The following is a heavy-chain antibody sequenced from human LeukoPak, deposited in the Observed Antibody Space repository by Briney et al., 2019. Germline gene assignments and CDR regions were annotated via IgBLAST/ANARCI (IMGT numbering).Heavy chain of an antibody. J-gene: IGHJ3*02. V-gene: IGHV6-1*01. Sequence: SQTPSLTCVISGDSSISKNAWNWVRQSPSGGLECLGRTYYSSKWYSEYAESVKSRITINVDTSKYQFSLQLNSVTPEDTAVYYCARGWARDGFNIWSQGTKVTVSS. D-gene: IGHD6-13*01. CDR3: ARGWARDGFNI. CDR2: TYYSSKWYS. CDR1: GDSSISKNA.